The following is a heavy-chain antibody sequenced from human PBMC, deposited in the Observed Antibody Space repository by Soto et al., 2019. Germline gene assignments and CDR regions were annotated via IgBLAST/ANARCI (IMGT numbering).Heavy chain of an antibody. CDR3: ARGERYGLYYSGMDV. CDR2: INPNSGGT. D-gene: IGHD5-18*01. CDR1: GYTFTGYY. Sequence: GASVKVSCKASGYTFTGYYMHWVRQAPGQGLEWMGWINPNSGGTNYAQKFQGWVTLTRDAAISTAYMELSRLRSDDTAVYYCARGERYGLYYSGMDVWGQGTTVTVSS. V-gene: IGHV1-2*04. J-gene: IGHJ6*02.